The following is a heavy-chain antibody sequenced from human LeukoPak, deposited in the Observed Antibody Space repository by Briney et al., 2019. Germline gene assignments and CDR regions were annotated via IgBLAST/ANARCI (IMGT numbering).Heavy chain of an antibody. J-gene: IGHJ1*01. CDR1: GGIYRRYS. CDR3: TTYGSNIAEYFEH. V-gene: IGHV1-69*16. CDR2: IVPPLGTA. D-gene: IGHD4-23*01. Sequence: AASVKVSCKASGGIYRRYSITWVRQAPGQGLEWMGGIVPPLGTANYAQKFQGRVTITTDESTNTAYMEPTSLTSEDAAVYYCTTYGSNIAEYFEHWGQGTLVSVSS.